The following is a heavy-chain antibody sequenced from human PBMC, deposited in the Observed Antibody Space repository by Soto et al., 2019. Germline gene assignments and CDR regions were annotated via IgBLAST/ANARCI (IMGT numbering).Heavy chain of an antibody. CDR1: GFTFSSYS. V-gene: IGHV3-48*01. Sequence: EVQLVESGGGLVQPGGSLRLSCAASGFTFSSYSMNWVRQAPGKGLEWVSYISSATTTIYYADSVKGRFTISRDNAKHSLYLQKNSLRADDTAVYYRARGIAAAGPKLDYWGQGTLVTVSS. CDR3: ARGIAAAGPKLDY. J-gene: IGHJ4*02. D-gene: IGHD6-13*01. CDR2: ISSATTTI.